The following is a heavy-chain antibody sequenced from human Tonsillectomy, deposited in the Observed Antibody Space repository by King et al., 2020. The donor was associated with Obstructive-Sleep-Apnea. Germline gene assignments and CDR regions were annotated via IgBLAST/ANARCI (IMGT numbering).Heavy chain of an antibody. V-gene: IGHV4-59*08. J-gene: IGHJ4*02. D-gene: IGHD1-1*01. CDR1: GGSITNYY. CDR3: ARWNEGFDY. Sequence: QLQESGPGLVRPSETLSLTCTVPGGSITNYYWGWIRQPPGKGLGWIGYIYYSVITDYNPALRGRVTISVDTSKNQLSLRVTSVTAADTAEYFCARWNEGFDYWGQGTLVTVSS. CDR2: IYYSVIT.